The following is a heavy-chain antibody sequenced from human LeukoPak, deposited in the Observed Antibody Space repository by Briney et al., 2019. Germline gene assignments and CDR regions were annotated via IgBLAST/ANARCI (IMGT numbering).Heavy chain of an antibody. CDR1: GGTFSSYA. Sequence: ASVKVSCKASGGTFSSYAISWVRQAPGQGLEWMGGIIPIFGTANYAQKFQGRVTITADESTSTAYMELSSLRSEDTAVYYCARDGLLFNRDYGMDVWGQGTTVTVSS. D-gene: IGHD2-2*01. V-gene: IGHV1-69*13. J-gene: IGHJ6*02. CDR3: ARDGLLFNRDYGMDV. CDR2: IIPIFGTA.